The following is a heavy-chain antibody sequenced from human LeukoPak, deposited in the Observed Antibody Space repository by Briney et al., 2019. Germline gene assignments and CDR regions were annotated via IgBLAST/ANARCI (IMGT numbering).Heavy chain of an antibody. CDR3: ARVVYRYGYAFDI. V-gene: IGHV3-11*06. D-gene: IGHD5-18*01. Sequence: PGGSLRLSCAASGFTFSDYYMSWIRPAPGKGLEWVSFITGSSRSINYADSVKGRFTISRDNAKSSMYLQMNSLRAEDTAVYFCARVVYRYGYAFDIWGQGTVVTVSS. CDR2: ITGSSRSI. CDR1: GFTFSDYY. J-gene: IGHJ3*02.